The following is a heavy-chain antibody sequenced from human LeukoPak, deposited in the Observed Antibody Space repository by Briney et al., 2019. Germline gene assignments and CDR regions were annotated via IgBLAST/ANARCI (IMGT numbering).Heavy chain of an antibody. Sequence: GGSLRLSCAASGFTFSDYYMSWIRQAPGKGLEWVSCISGSSSYIYYADSMKGRFTISRDNAKNSLYLQMNSLRAEDTAVYYCARGSSNVAARNNWFDPWGQETLVTVSS. CDR2: ISGSSSYI. D-gene: IGHD6-6*01. J-gene: IGHJ5*02. V-gene: IGHV3-11*06. CDR1: GFTFSDYY. CDR3: ARGSSNVAARNNWFDP.